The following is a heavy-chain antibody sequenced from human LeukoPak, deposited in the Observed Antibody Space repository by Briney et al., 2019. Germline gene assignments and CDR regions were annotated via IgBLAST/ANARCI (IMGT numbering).Heavy chain of an antibody. CDR2: INTDGSST. CDR1: GFTFSSYW. CDR3: ARDRTPYYYDSSGYC. V-gene: IGHV3-74*01. J-gene: IGHJ4*02. D-gene: IGHD3-22*01. Sequence: GGSLRLSCAASGFTFSSYWMHWVRHAPGKGLVWVSRINTDGSSTSYADSVKGRFTISRDNAKNTLYLQMNSLRAEDTAVYYCARDRTPYYYDSSGYCWGQGALVTVSS.